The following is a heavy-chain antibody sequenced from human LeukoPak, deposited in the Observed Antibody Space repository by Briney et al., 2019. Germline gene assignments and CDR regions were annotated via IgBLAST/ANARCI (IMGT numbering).Heavy chain of an antibody. Sequence: SGTLSLTCAVSGGFISSSNWWSWVRQPPGKGLEWIGEIYHSGSTNYNPSLKSRVTISVDKSKNQFSLKLSSVTAADTAVYYCARLEYSSSWCFDYWGQGTLVTVSS. CDR2: IYHSGST. J-gene: IGHJ4*02. D-gene: IGHD6-13*01. V-gene: IGHV4-4*02. CDR1: GGFISSSNW. CDR3: ARLEYSSSWCFDY.